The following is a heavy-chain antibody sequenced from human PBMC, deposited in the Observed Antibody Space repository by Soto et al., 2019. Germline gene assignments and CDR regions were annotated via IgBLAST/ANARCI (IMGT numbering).Heavy chain of an antibody. V-gene: IGHV3-23*01. CDR2: IIDSGGST. J-gene: IGHJ6*02. Sequence: GGSLRLSCAASGYIFDSYAMSWVRQAPGKGLEWVSDIIDSGGSTYYADSVKGRFTISRDNSKSTLYLQMNSLRAEDTALYYCAKGRSYYYYYGVDVWGQGTTVTVSS. CDR1: GYIFDSYA. CDR3: AKGRSYYYYYGVDV.